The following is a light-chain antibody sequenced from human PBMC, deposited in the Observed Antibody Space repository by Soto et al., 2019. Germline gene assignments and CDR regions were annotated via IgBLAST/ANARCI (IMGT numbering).Light chain of an antibody. CDR1: SSNIGNHY. Sequence: QSVLTQAPSASGTPGQRVTISCSGSSSNIGNHYVYWYQQLPGTAPKLLIYRNNHRPSGVPDRFSGSKSGTSASLAISGLRAEDEVDYYCAAWDDSLSGLVFGAGTKLTVL. V-gene: IGLV1-47*01. CDR3: AAWDDSLSGLV. CDR2: RNN. J-gene: IGLJ1*01.